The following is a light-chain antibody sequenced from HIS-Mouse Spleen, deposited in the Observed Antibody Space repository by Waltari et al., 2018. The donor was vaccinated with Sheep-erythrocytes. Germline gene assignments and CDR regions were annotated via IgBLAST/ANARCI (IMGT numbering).Light chain of an antibody. CDR2: DVS. V-gene: IGLV2-11*01. CDR1: SSAVGGYNX. CDR3: CSYAGSYNHV. Sequence: QSALTQPRSVSGSPGQSVTIARPGTSSAVGGYNXVPWYQQHPGKAPKLMIYDVSKRPSGVPDRFSGSKSGNTASLTISGLQAEDEADYYCCSYAGSYNHVFATGTKVTVL. J-gene: IGLJ1*01.